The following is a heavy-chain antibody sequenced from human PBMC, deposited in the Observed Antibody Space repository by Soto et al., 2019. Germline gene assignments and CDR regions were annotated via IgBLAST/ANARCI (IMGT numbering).Heavy chain of an antibody. CDR3: ARAFRGLLTGYLTFDY. J-gene: IGHJ4*02. Sequence: SETLSLTCAVYGGSFSGYYWSWIRQPPGKGLEWIGEINHSGSTNYNPSLKSRVTISVDTSKNQFSLKLSSVTAADTAVYYCARAFRGLLTGYLTFDYWGQGTLVTVSS. CDR1: GGSFSGYY. D-gene: IGHD3-9*01. CDR2: INHSGST. V-gene: IGHV4-34*01.